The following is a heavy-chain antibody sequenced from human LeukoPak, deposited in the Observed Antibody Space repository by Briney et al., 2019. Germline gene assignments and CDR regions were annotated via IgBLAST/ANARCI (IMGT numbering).Heavy chain of an antibody. J-gene: IGHJ6*02. CDR3: ARGGSTWTVHYYGMDV. V-gene: IGHV1-2*06. CDR2: INPSSGDT. D-gene: IGHD6-13*01. CDR1: GYTFTGYF. Sequence: ASVKVSCKASGYTFTGYFLNWVRQAPGQGLEWMGRINPSSGDTNYAQKFQSRVTLNRDTSISTAYMDLSSLRSDDTAVYYCARGGSTWTVHYYGMDVWGQGTTVTVSS.